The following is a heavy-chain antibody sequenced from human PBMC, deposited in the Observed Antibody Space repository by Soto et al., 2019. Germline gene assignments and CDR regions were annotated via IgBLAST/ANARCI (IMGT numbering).Heavy chain of an antibody. CDR3: ARGGPYCGGDCYADY. Sequence: QVQLQESGPGLVKPSETLSLTCTVSGGSVSSGSYYWSWIRQPPGKGLEWIGYIYYSGSTNYNPSLKSRFTISVDTSKNQFSLKLSSVTAADTAVYYCARGGPYCGGDCYADYWGQGTLVTVSS. V-gene: IGHV4-61*01. J-gene: IGHJ4*02. CDR2: IYYSGST. D-gene: IGHD2-21*02. CDR1: GGSVSSGSYY.